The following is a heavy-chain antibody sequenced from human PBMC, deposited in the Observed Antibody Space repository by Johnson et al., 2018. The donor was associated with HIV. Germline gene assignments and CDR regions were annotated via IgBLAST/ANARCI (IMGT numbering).Heavy chain of an antibody. Sequence: VQLVESGGGVVQPGRSLRLSCAASGFTFSSYAMHWVRQAPGKGLEWVGRVKSKTDGGTIDYAAAVKGRFIISRDDSKNTLYLPMNGLKTEDTAVYYCTTMSALWFGDLHVFGDGFDIWGQGTMVTVSS. V-gene: IGHV3-15*01. CDR1: GFTFSSYA. J-gene: IGHJ3*02. D-gene: IGHD3-10*01. CDR3: TTMSALWFGDLHVFGDGFDI. CDR2: VKSKTDGGTI.